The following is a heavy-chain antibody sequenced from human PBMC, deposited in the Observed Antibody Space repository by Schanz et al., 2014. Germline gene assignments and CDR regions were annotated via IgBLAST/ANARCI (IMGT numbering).Heavy chain of an antibody. CDR2: IGYLGDT. Sequence: EVQLVESGGGLVQPGGSLRLSCAASGFTCNSDMHWVRQGTGKGLEWVSTIGYLGDTYYPDSVKGRFTVSRDNARNSLYLHMNTLGAEDTAVYYCARDGDRFYHNCYMDVWGKGTTVTVSS. J-gene: IGHJ6*03. CDR1: GFTCNSD. V-gene: IGHV3-13*01. D-gene: IGHD4-17*01. CDR3: ARDGDRFYHNCYMDV.